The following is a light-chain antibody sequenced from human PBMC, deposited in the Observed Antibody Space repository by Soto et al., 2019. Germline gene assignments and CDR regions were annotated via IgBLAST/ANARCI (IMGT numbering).Light chain of an antibody. V-gene: IGLV1-44*01. CDR3: AAWDHSLNGFYV. Sequence: QSVLTQPPSASGTPGQRVTISCSGSSSNIGSNTVNWYQQLPGTAPKLLIYSNNQRPSGVPDRFSGSKSGTSASLAISGLQSEDEADSSCAAWDHSLNGFYVFGTGTKVTVL. CDR2: SNN. CDR1: SSNIGSNT. J-gene: IGLJ1*01.